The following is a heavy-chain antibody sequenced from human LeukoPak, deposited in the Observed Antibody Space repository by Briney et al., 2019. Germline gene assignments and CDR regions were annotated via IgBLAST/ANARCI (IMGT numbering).Heavy chain of an antibody. CDR1: GFTFSSYW. J-gene: IGHJ4*02. CDR3: AKHTSGWRFDY. V-gene: IGHV3-7*05. D-gene: IGHD6-19*01. Sequence: GGSLRLSCAASGFTFSSYWMNWVRQAPGKGLEWVANIKQDGSEKYYVDSVKGRFTISRDNAKNSLYLQMYSLRAEDTAVYYCAKHTSGWRFDYWGQGTLVTVSS. CDR2: IKQDGSEK.